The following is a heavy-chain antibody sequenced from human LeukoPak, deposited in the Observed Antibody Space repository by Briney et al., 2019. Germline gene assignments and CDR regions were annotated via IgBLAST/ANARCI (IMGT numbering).Heavy chain of an antibody. J-gene: IGHJ4*02. CDR2: IYYSGST. Sequence: PSETLSLTCTVSGGSISSSSYYWGWIRQPPGKGLEWIGSIYYSGSTYYNPSLKSRVTISVDTSKNQFSLKLSSVTAADTAVYYCARAGTESGLQLWPLYYFDYWGQGTLVTVSS. CDR3: ARAGTESGLQLWPLYYFDY. V-gene: IGHV4-39*07. D-gene: IGHD5-18*01. CDR1: GGSISSSSYY.